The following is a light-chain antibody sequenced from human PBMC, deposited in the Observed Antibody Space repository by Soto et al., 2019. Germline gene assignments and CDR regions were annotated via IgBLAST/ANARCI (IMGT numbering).Light chain of an antibody. CDR2: DVS. J-gene: IGLJ1*01. CDR3: CSYTTSNTRQIV. Sequence: QAVLTQPAPVSGSPRQSITILCPGTSRDRVGYNYVSWYQHHPGKAPKLMIYDVSNRPSGVSNRFSGSKSGNTASLTISGLQPEDEADYYCCSYTTSNTRQIVFGTGTKVTVL. CDR1: SRDRVGYNY. V-gene: IGLV2-14*03.